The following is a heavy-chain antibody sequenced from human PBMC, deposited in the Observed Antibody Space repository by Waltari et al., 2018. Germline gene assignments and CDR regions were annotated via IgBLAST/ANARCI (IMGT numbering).Heavy chain of an antibody. CDR3: ARLRVVVPAAMVGDYYYYMDV. D-gene: IGHD2-2*01. CDR1: GGSISSYY. V-gene: IGHV4-4*07. CDR2: IYTSGST. Sequence: QVQLQESGPGLVKPSETLSLTCTVSGGSISSYYWSWIRQPAGKGLEWIGRIYTSGSTNSNPSLTSRVTMSVDTSKNQFSLKLSSVTAADTAVYYCARLRVVVPAAMVGDYYYYMDVWGKGTTVTVSS. J-gene: IGHJ6*03.